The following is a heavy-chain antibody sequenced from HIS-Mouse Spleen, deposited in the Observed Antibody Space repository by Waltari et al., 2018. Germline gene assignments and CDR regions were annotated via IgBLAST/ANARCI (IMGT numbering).Heavy chain of an antibody. D-gene: IGHD6-13*01. CDR3: AREIPYSSSWYDWYFDL. V-gene: IGHV4-39*07. J-gene: IGHJ2*01. CDR1: GVSISSSSYY. Sequence: QLQLQESGPGLVKPSETLSLPCTVPGVSISSSSYYWGWIRQPPGKGLEWIGSIYYSGSTYYNPSLKSRVTISVDTSKNQFSLKLSSVTAADTAVYYCAREIPYSSSWYDWYFDLWGRGTLVTVSS. CDR2: IYYSGST.